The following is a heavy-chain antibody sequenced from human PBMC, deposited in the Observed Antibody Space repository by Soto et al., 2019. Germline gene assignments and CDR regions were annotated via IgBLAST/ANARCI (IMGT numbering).Heavy chain of an antibody. Sequence: SETLSLTCNVSGGSISNYYWTWVRQSPEKGLEWIGYMYYNGNINYNPSLKSRVTISIDTSKNQFSLTLKSVTAADTAVYYCASGGNWFDPWGQGVLVTVSS. CDR1: GGSISNYY. CDR2: MYYNGNI. V-gene: IGHV4-59*01. CDR3: ASGGNWFDP. J-gene: IGHJ5*02. D-gene: IGHD3-16*01.